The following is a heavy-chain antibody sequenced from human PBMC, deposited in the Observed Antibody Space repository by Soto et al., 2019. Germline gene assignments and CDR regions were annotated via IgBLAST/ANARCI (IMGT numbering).Heavy chain of an antibody. CDR2: ISYDGSNK. D-gene: IGHD1-20*01. J-gene: IGHJ6*02. Sequence: GGSLRLSCAASGFTFSSYAMHWVRQAPGKGLEWVAVISYDGSNKYYADSVKGRFTISRDNSKNTLYLQMNSLRADDTAVYYCARDPFPPNWNDGSYGMDVWGQGTTVTVSS. CDR3: ARDPFPPNWNDGSYGMDV. V-gene: IGHV3-30-3*01. CDR1: GFTFSSYA.